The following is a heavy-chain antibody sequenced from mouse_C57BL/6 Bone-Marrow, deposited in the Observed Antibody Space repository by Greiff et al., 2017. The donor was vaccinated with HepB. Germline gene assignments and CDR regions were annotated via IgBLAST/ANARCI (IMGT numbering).Heavy chain of an antibody. CDR3: ARNPYYYEDY. D-gene: IGHD1-1*01. V-gene: IGHV1-50*01. CDR1: GYTFTSYW. Sequence: QVQLQQPGAELVKPGASVKLSCKASGYTFTSYWMQWVKQRPGQGLEWIGEIDPSDSYTNYNQKFKGKATLTVDTSSSTAYMQLSSLTSEDSAVYYCARNPYYYEDYWGQGTTLTVSS. CDR2: IDPSDSYT. J-gene: IGHJ2*01.